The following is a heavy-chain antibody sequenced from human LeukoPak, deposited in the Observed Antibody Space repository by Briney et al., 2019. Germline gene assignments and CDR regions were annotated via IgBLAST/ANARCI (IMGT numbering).Heavy chain of an antibody. J-gene: IGHJ4*02. CDR1: GFTSGTSW. CDR3: ARSAR. CDR2: ISQDGSAQ. V-gene: IGHV3-7*01. Sequence: GGSLRLSCAASGFTSGTSWMSCVRQAPGKGLEWVANISQDGSAQHYVDSVKGRFTISRDNAKSSLYLQMNSLRAEDTAVYYCARSARWGQGTLVTVSS.